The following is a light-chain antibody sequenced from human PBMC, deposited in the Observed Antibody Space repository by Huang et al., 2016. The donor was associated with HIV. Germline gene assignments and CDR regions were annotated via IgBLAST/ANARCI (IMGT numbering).Light chain of an antibody. Sequence: DIVMTQSPLSLPVTPGEPASISCRSSPSLLHSNEYNYLDWYLQQPGQSPQLLIYLGSMRASGVPDRFSGSGSGTDFTLKISRVEADDVGIYYCMQALQTPRTFGQGTRVEIK. CDR3: MQALQTPRT. V-gene: IGKV2-28*01. J-gene: IGKJ1*01. CDR1: PSLLHSNEYNY. CDR2: LGS.